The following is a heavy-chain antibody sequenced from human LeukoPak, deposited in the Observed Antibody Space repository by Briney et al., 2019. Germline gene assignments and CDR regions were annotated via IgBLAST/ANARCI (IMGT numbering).Heavy chain of an antibody. J-gene: IGHJ4*02. Sequence: GRSLRLSCAASGFTFSSYVMHWVRQAPGKGLEWVAIISYDGSNEYYADSVKGRFTISRDNSKNTLYLQMNSLRAADTAVHYCARDKGTSYQSSFDYWGQGTLVTVSS. CDR1: GFTFSSYV. CDR2: ISYDGSNE. D-gene: IGHD6-6*01. CDR3: ARDKGTSYQSSFDY. V-gene: IGHV3-30*04.